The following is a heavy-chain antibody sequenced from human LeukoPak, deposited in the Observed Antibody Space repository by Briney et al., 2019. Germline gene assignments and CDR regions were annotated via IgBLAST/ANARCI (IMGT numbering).Heavy chain of an antibody. CDR1: RYTFTDYY. Sequence: ASVKISCKASRYTFTDYYIHWVQQAPAKGLEWMGRVDPKDGGTIYADKFQGRVTITADTSTDTAYMELSSPRSEDTAVYYCGASRFGEGVDHWGQGTLVTVSS. CDR2: VDPKDGGT. CDR3: GASRFGEGVDH. D-gene: IGHD3-10*01. J-gene: IGHJ5*02. V-gene: IGHV1-69-2*01.